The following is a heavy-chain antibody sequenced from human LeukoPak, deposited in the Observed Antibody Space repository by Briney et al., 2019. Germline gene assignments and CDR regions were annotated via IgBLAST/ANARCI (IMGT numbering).Heavy chain of an antibody. Sequence: SVKVSCKASGGTFSSYAISWVRQAPGQGLEWMGGIIPIFGTANYAQKFQGRVTITADESTSTAYMELSSLRSEDTAVYYCALSDSSGYYGDYWGQGTLVTVSS. CDR3: ALSDSSGYYGDY. V-gene: IGHV1-69*01. J-gene: IGHJ4*02. CDR1: GGTFSSYA. CDR2: IIPIFGTA. D-gene: IGHD3-22*01.